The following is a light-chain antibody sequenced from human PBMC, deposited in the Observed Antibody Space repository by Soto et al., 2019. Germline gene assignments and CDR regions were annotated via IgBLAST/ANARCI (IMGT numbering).Light chain of an antibody. CDR3: QQRRTAALT. J-gene: IGKJ5*01. Sequence: AAATLTLSKRERASHSCRACQSVGSSLAWYQQRPGQAPRLLIYDAFIRATGIPARFSGSEYGTVFTLTFCCPEPQICAVSYCQQRRTAALTFGQGTRLEIK. CDR2: DAF. V-gene: IGKV3-11*01. CDR1: QSVGSS.